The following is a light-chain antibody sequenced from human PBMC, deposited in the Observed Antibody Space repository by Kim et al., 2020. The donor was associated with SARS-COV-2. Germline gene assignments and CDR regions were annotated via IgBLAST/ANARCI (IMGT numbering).Light chain of an antibody. Sequence: SVAPGQTASITCWGNNLGDKYVCWYQQKSGQAPVLVIYRDTKRPSGIPERFSGSNSGNTVTLTISGAQARDEADYYCQAWDSNTEVFGGGTQLTVL. CDR1: NLGDKY. V-gene: IGLV3-1*01. J-gene: IGLJ3*02. CDR3: QAWDSNTEV. CDR2: RDT.